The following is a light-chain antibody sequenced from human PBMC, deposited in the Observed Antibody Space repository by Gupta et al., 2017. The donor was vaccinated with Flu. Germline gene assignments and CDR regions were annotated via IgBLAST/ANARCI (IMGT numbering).Light chain of an antibody. CDR1: ESVERTK. CDR3: KQCSRLPTT. CDR2: SAS. Sequence: ERSNITRRARESVERTKVSWYQQKPGQAPRPLMLSASSRAAGIPDRFSGSGSGTDFTLNISRLEPEDFGVYYCKQCSRLPTTFGQGTKLEIK. V-gene: IGKV3-20*01. J-gene: IGKJ2*01.